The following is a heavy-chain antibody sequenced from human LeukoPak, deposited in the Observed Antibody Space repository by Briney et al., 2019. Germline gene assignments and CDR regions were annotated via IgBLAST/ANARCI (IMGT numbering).Heavy chain of an antibody. CDR1: GYTFTSYY. J-gene: IGHJ4*02. Sequence: ASVKVTCTASGYTFTSYYMDWVRQAPGQGLKWMGIINPSGGSTSYAQKFQGRVTMTRDMSTGTVYMELSSLRSEDTAVYYCARGKKAAAGTFDYWGQGTLVTVSS. CDR2: INPSGGST. CDR3: ARGKKAAAGTFDY. D-gene: IGHD6-13*01. V-gene: IGHV1-46*01.